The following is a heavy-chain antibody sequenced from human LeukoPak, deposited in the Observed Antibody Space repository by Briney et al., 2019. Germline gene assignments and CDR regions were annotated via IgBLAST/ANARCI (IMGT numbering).Heavy chain of an antibody. CDR3: ARVPNAYCFDY. CDR2: INQDGSEK. D-gene: IGHD2-2*01. V-gene: IGHV3-7*01. J-gene: IGHJ4*02. Sequence: GGSLRLSCVTSGFSFSTYYMTWVRQAPGKGLEWVANINQDGSEKYYVDSVKGRFTVSRDNAKNSLYLYMNSLRADDTAVYCCARVPNAYCFDYWGQGTLVTVSS. CDR1: GFSFSTYY.